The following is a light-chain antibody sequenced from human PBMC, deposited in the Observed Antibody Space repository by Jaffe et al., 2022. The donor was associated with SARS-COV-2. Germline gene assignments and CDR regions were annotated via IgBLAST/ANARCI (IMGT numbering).Light chain of an antibody. CDR3: QQYYTYPLT. CDR1: QGINSQ. V-gene: IGKV1-8*01. J-gene: IGKJ4*01. Sequence: AVRMTQSPSSFSASTGDRLTITCRASQGINSQLAWYQQKPGKAPKLLIYAAYTLQNGVPSRFSGSGSGTDFTLTISYLQSEDFATYYCQQYYTYPLTFGGGTKVEI. CDR2: AAY.